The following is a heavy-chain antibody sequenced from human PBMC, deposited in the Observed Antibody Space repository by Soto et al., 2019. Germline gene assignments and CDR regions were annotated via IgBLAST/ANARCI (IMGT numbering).Heavy chain of an antibody. CDR2: IYYSGST. J-gene: IGHJ3*02. V-gene: IGHV4-31*03. CDR1: GGSISSGGYY. Sequence: SETLSLTCTVSGGSISSGGYYWSWIRQHPGKGLEWIGYIYYSGSTYYNPSLKSRVTISVDTSKNQFSLKLSSVTAADTAVYYGARVGNYDWGSYRSRHAFDIWGQGTMVTVSS. CDR3: ARVGNYDWGSYRSRHAFDI. D-gene: IGHD3-16*02.